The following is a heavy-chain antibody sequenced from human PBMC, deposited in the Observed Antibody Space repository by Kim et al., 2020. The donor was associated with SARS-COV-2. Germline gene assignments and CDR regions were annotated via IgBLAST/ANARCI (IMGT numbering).Heavy chain of an antibody. CDR1: GFTFDDYA. CDR3: AKDLVVPAAKGGYYYYGMDV. Sequence: GGSLRLSCAASGFTFDDYAMHWVRQAPGKGLEWVSGISWNSGSIGYADSVKGRFTISRDNAKNSLYLQMNSLRAEDTALYYCAKDLVVPAAKGGYYYYGMDVWGQGTTVTVSS. J-gene: IGHJ6*02. D-gene: IGHD2-2*01. CDR2: ISWNSGSI. V-gene: IGHV3-9*01.